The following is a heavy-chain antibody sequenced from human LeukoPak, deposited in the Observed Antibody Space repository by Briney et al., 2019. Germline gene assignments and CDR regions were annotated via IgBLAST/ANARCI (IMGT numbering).Heavy chain of an antibody. J-gene: IGHJ2*01. CDR3: ARAPFCDGYNCVYRGVNWYFDL. D-gene: IGHD5-24*01. Sequence: SETLSLTCTASGGSISSYYWSWIRQPPGKGLEWIGYIYYSGSTNYNPSLKSRVTISVDTSKNQFSLKLSSVTAADTAVYYCARAPFCDGYNCVYRGVNWYFDLWGRGTLVTVSS. V-gene: IGHV4-59*01. CDR1: GGSISSYY. CDR2: IYYSGST.